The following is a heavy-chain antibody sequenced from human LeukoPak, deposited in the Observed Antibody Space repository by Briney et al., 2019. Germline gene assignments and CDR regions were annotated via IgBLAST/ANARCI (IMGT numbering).Heavy chain of an antibody. CDR1: GYTFTGYY. CDR3: ARGAKGGLITMIVVVTTDAEYFQH. D-gene: IGHD3-22*01. Sequence: GASVKVSCKASGYTFTGYYLHWVRQAPGQGLEWVGWINPKSGGTNYAQNFQGRVTMIRDTSISTAYMELSRLRSDDTAVYYCARGAKGGLITMIVVVTTDAEYFQHWGQGTLVTVSS. J-gene: IGHJ1*01. V-gene: IGHV1-2*02. CDR2: INPKSGGT.